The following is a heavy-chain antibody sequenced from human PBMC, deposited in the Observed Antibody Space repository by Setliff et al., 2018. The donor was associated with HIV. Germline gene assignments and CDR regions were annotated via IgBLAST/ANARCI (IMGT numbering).Heavy chain of an antibody. CDR1: GGSISSSSYY. D-gene: IGHD2-15*01. Sequence: PSETLSLTCTVSGGSISSSSYYWGWIRQPPGKGLEWIGSIYYSGVTYYNASLKSRVTMSIDRSKNHFSLTMTSVTAADTAVYYCARRGRGAFPYYSIDYWGQGILVTVSS. V-gene: IGHV4-39*02. J-gene: IGHJ4*02. CDR3: ARRGRGAFPYYSIDY. CDR2: IYYSGVT.